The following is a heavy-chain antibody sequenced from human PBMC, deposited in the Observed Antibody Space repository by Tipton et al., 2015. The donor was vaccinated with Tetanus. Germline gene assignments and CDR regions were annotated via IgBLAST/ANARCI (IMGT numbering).Heavy chain of an antibody. D-gene: IGHD2-21*02. V-gene: IGHV3-9*01. CDR3: ARVHTPGLLGRYPLDY. CDR1: GSTFDEHA. CDR2: ILWNSARI. Sequence: SLRLSCAVSGSTFDEHAMHWVRQAPGKGLEWVSGILWNSARIDYADSVRGRFTISRANAKNSLYLQMNSLRADDTGVYFCARVHTPGLLGRYPLDYWGQGTLVTVSS. J-gene: IGHJ4*02.